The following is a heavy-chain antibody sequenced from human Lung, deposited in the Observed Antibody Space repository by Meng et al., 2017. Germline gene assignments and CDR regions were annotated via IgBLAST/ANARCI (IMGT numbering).Heavy chain of an antibody. CDR2: LIAVFDKT. CDR3: ARGRRNEPLFDY. Sequence: QVQLVQSGAEVKKPGSSVKVACKTSGGFFSTHTFSWVRQAPGQGLEWMGGLIAVFDKTKAAPRFQDRVTFTADESTSTAYMELSSLTFDDTAVYFCARGRRNEPLFDYWGQGTLVTVSS. V-gene: IGHV1-69*13. J-gene: IGHJ4*02. CDR1: GGFFSTHT. D-gene: IGHD1-14*01.